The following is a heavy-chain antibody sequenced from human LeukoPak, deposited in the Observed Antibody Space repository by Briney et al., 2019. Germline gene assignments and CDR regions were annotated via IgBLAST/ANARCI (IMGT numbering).Heavy chain of an antibody. V-gene: IGHV3-21*01. CDR2: ISSSSSYI. CDR3: ARGRIGSSRGITDY. Sequence: GGSLRLSCAASGFTFSSYSMNWVRQAPGKGLEWVSSISSSSSYIYYADSVKGRFTISRDNAKNSLYLQMNSLRAEDTAVYYCARGRIGSSRGITDYWGQGTLVTVSS. J-gene: IGHJ4*02. CDR1: GFTFSSYS. D-gene: IGHD3-10*01.